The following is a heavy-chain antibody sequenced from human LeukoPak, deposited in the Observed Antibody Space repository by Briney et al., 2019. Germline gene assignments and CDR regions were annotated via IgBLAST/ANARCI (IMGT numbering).Heavy chain of an antibody. CDR1: GGSISSYY. V-gene: IGHV4-59*01. CDR3: ARGPGGGIAARHYYYYYMDV. J-gene: IGHJ6*03. CDR2: IYYSGST. Sequence: PSETLSLTCTVSGGSISSYYWSWIRQPPGKGLEWIGYIYYSGSTNYNPSLKSRVTISVDTSKNQFSLKLSSVTAADTAVYYCARGPGGGIAARHYYYYYMDVWGKGTTVTVSS. D-gene: IGHD6-6*01.